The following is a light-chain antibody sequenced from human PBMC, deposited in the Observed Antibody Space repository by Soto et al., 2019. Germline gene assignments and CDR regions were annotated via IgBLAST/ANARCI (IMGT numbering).Light chain of an antibody. J-gene: IGLJ1*01. V-gene: IGLV1-47*01. CDR2: RND. CDR3: ATWDDSLSEG. Sequence: QSVLTQPPSASGTPGQRVTISCSGSSFNIGSNYVYWYQQLPGTAPKLLIHRNDQRPSGVPDRFSGSKSGTSASLAISGLRSENEADYYCATWDDSLSEGFGTGTKLTVL. CDR1: SFNIGSNY.